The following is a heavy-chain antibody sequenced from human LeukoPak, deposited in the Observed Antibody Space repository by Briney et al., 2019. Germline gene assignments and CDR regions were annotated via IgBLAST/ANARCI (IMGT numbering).Heavy chain of an antibody. CDR3: ARVVHSGTYFFDS. J-gene: IGHJ4*02. CDR1: GASMSNYH. Sequence: PSEALSLTCNVSGASMSNYHWVWIRQPPGKGLEWIGSIYHSGTTYSGSTYYNPSLKSRVTISVDASKNQFSLKLSSVTAADTAVYYCARVVHSGTYFFDSWGQGTLVTVSS. V-gene: IGHV4-39*07. CDR2: IYHSGTTYSGST. D-gene: IGHD1-26*01.